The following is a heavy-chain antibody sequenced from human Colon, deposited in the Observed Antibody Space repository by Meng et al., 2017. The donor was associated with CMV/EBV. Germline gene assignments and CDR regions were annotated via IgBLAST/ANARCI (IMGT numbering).Heavy chain of an antibody. CDR3: ARAPGPLSDGNPINT. V-gene: IGHV4-4*07. CDR1: GGSINGYY. CDR2: ISDSGRT. Sequence: GSLRLSCTVSGGSINGYYLNWIRQPTGKGLEWIGSISDSGRTWYIPSLRSRVTISRDTSKNEFSLKLTSVTAADTALYYCARAPGPLSDGNPINTWGHGTLVTVSS. J-gene: IGHJ4*01. D-gene: IGHD4-23*01.